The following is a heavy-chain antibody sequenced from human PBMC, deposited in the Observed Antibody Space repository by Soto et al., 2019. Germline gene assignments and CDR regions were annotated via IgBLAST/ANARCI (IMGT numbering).Heavy chain of an antibody. CDR2: INGDGRGT. J-gene: IGHJ4*02. CDR1: GFTFSGSW. V-gene: IGHV3-74*01. CDR3: ARGIFGSGTANDY. Sequence: EVQLVESGGGLVQPGGSLRLSCAASGFTFSGSWMHWVRQAPGKGLVWVSRINGDGRGTSYAEFVKGRFTIYRNDAKNTLFLQMNCLRAEDTAVYYCARGIFGSGTANDYWGQGTVVTVSS. D-gene: IGHD3-10*01.